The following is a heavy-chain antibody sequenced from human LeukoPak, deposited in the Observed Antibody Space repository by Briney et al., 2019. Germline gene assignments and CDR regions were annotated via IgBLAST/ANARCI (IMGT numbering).Heavy chain of an antibody. D-gene: IGHD3-3*01. CDR3: AREGSRDFWSGPVYYFDY. CDR2: IHYSGST. CDR1: GGSISSYY. V-gene: IGHV4-59*01. J-gene: IGHJ4*01. Sequence: SETLSLTCTVSGGSISSYYWSWIRQPPGKGLEWIGYIHYSGSTYYNPSLTSRVTISVDTSKNQFSLRLSSVTAADPAVYYCAREGSRDFWSGPVYYFDYWGQGTLVTVSS.